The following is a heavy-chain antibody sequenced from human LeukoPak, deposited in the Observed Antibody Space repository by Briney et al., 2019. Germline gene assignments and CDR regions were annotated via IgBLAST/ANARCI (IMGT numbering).Heavy chain of an antibody. V-gene: IGHV3-66*01. Sequence: GGSLRLSCAASGFTVSSNYMSWVRQAPGKGLEWVSVIYSDGNTYYADSVEGRFTMSRDNSKNTLYLQMNSLRAEDTAVYYCARGIGSQLRSGWFDPWGQGTLVTVSS. J-gene: IGHJ5*02. CDR2: IYSDGNT. D-gene: IGHD3-3*01. CDR3: ARGIGSQLRSGWFDP. CDR1: GFTVSSNY.